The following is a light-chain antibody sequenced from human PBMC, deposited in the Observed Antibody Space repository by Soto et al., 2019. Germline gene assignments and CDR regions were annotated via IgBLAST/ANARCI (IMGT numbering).Light chain of an antibody. CDR2: AAS. J-gene: IGKJ2*01. CDR1: QSISTY. Sequence: DIQMTQSPSSLSASVGDRVTITCRASQSISTYLNWYQQKVGKAPKLLIYAASSLQRGGPSRFRGSGSGTDFTLAISSPQPEDFATYYCQQRYSTPRSFGQGTKLEIK. V-gene: IGKV1-39*01. CDR3: QQRYSTPRS.